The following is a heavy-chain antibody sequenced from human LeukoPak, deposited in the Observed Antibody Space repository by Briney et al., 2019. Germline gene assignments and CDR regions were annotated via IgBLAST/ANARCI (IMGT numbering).Heavy chain of an antibody. V-gene: IGHV4-30-4*08. Sequence: SETLSLTCTVSGGSISSGGYYWSWIRPHPGKGLEWIGYIHYSGSSYYTPSLKSRVTMSVDTSENQFSLKLTSATAADTAVYYCTRIDYGDFYFFDYWGQGTLVTVSS. J-gene: IGHJ4*02. CDR3: TRIDYGDFYFFDY. CDR2: IHYSGSS. CDR1: GGSISSGGYY. D-gene: IGHD4-17*01.